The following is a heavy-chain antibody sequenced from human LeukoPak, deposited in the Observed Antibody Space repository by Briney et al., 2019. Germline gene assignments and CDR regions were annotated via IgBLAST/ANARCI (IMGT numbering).Heavy chain of an antibody. CDR3: AKDPGYYFDSSAYFDY. D-gene: IGHD3-22*01. Sequence: GGSLRLSCAASGFTFSDYGMHWVRQAPGKGLEWVAVISYDGIHKYYADSVKGRFTISRDNSKNTLYLQINSLRAEDTALYYCAKDPGYYFDSSAYFDYWGQGTLVTVSS. CDR1: GFTFSDYG. J-gene: IGHJ4*02. CDR2: ISYDGIHK. V-gene: IGHV3-30*18.